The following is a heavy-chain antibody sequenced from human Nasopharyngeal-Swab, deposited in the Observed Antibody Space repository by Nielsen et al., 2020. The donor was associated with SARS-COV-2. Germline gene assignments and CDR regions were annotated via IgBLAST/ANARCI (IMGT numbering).Heavy chain of an antibody. CDR2: IDKKANNYAT. V-gene: IGHV3-73*01. D-gene: IGHD3-10*01. J-gene: IGHJ5*02. CDR1: GFIFGDCA. Sequence: GGSLRLSCAGSGFIFGDCAIHWVRQSTAKGLEWVAHIDKKANNYATEYAGSVKGRFTISRDDSSNMAYLQMNRLNTEDTAVYYGTRDNGTYNWFDPWGQGALVTVSS. CDR3: TRDNGTYNWFDP.